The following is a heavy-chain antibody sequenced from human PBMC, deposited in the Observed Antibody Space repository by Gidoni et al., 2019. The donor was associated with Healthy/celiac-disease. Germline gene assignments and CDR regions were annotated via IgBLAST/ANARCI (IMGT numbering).Heavy chain of an antibody. CDR3: ARDLGITMVRGAVDAFDI. CDR1: GFTFSSYG. Sequence: HVQLVESGGGVVQSGRSLRLSCAASGFTFSSYGMHWVRQAPGKGLEWVAVIWYDGSNKYYADSVKGRFNISRDNSKNTLYLQTNSLRAEDTAVYYCARDLGITMVRGAVDAFDIWGQGTMVTVSS. CDR2: IWYDGSNK. J-gene: IGHJ3*02. D-gene: IGHD3-10*01. V-gene: IGHV3-33*01.